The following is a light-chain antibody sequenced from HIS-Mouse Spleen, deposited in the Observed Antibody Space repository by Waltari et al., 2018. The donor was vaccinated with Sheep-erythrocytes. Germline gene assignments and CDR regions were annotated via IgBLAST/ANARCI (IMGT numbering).Light chain of an antibody. CDR3: CSYAGSSTLV. Sequence: HSALTQPASLSGSPGQSLTISCPGTSSDVGSYNLVSWYQQHPGKAPKLMIYEGSKRPSGVSNRFSGSKSGNTASLTISGLQAEDEADYYCCSYAGSSTLVFGGGTKLTVL. CDR2: EGS. CDR1: SSDVGSYNL. V-gene: IGLV2-23*01. J-gene: IGLJ2*01.